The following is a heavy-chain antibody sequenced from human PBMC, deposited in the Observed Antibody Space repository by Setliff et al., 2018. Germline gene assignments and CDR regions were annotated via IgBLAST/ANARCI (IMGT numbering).Heavy chain of an antibody. CDR3: ARDNTILGATDH. V-gene: IGHV4-61*02. CDR1: GGSLNSGSYY. J-gene: IGHJ5*02. D-gene: IGHD1-26*01. Sequence: KTSETLSLICAVSGGSLNSGSYYWSWIRQSTERGLEWLGRLHTSGSTTYNPALNSRVTISVDTSTNQFSLRLTSLTAADTAVYFCARDNTILGATDHWGQGTLVTVSS. CDR2: LHTSGST.